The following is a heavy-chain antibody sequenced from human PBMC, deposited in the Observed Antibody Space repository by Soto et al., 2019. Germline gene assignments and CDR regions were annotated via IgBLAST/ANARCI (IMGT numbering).Heavy chain of an antibody. J-gene: IGHJ6*02. Sequence: SETLSLTCTVSVGSISSSSYYLGWILHPPGKGLEWIGSIYYSWSTYYNPSLKSRVTISVDTSKNQFSLKLSYVTAADTAVYYCASTSRYSGYDYAYYYGMEVWGQGTTVTVSS. CDR1: VGSISSSSYY. V-gene: IGHV4-39*01. CDR3: ASTSRYSGYDYAYYYGMEV. CDR2: IYYSWST. D-gene: IGHD5-12*01.